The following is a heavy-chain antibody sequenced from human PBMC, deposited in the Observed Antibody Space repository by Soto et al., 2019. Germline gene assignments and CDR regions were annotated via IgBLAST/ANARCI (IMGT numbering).Heavy chain of an antibody. CDR1: GYTFTSYG. CDR2: ISAYNGNT. J-gene: IGHJ4*02. D-gene: IGHD2-15*01. V-gene: IGHV1-18*01. CDR3: ARAPRCSGGSCYSGFGY. Sequence: ASVKVSCKASGYTFTSYGSSWVRQAPGQGLEWMGWISAYNGNTNYAQKLQGRVTMTTDTSTSTAYMELRSLRSDDTAVYYCARAPRCSGGSCYSGFGYWGQGTLVTVSS.